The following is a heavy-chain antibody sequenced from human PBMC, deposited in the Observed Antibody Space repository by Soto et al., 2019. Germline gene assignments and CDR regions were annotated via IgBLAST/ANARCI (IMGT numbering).Heavy chain of an antibody. CDR3: AGTSPEGFGEPPDAFDI. D-gene: IGHD3-10*01. J-gene: IGHJ3*02. CDR2: INHSGST. Sequence: LSLTCAVYGGSFSGYYWSWIRQPPGKGLEWIGEINHSGSTNYNPSLKSRVTISVDTSKNRFSLKLSSVTAAGTAVYYCAGTSPEGFGEPPDAFDIWGQGTMVTVSS. CDR1: GGSFSGYY. V-gene: IGHV4-34*01.